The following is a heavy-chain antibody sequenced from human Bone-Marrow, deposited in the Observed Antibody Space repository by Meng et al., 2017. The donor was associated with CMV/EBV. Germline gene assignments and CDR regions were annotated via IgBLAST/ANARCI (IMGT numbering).Heavy chain of an antibody. V-gene: IGHV4-39*01. J-gene: IGHJ6*02. CDR3: ARQVIKRGFGELLVYYYGMDV. D-gene: IGHD3-10*01. Sequence: SETLSLTCTVSGGSISSSSYYWGWIRQPPGKGLEWIGSIYYSGSTYYNPSLKSRVTISVDTSKNQFSLKLSSVTAADTAVYYCARQVIKRGFGELLVYYYGMDVWGQGTTVTASS. CDR2: IYYSGST. CDR1: GGSISSSSYY.